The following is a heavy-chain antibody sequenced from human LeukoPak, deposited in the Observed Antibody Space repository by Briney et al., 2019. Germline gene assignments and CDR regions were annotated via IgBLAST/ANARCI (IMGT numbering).Heavy chain of an antibody. CDR3: TRAPHPRCSSSGCYLDY. J-gene: IGHJ4*02. CDR1: GFTFGDYA. CDR2: IQAKAYGGAT. Sequence: GRSLRLSCSTSGFTFGDYAMSWVRQAPGKGLEWVGFIQAKAYGGATKYAASVNGRFSISRDDSQSIANLQMDDLKTEDTAVYYCTRAPHPRCSSSGCYLDYWGQGTLVTVSS. D-gene: IGHD2-2*01. V-gene: IGHV3-49*04.